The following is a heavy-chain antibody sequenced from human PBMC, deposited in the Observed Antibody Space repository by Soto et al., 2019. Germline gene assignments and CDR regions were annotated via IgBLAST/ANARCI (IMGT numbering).Heavy chain of an antibody. Sequence: QVQLVQSGAEVKKPGASVKVSCKASGNTFTGYSVGWVRQAPGQGLEWMGWISAYSGDTYYAQRFQDRLTMTTDASTSTAYMELTSLRSDDTAVYYCARPSGSYGDYAWSLKYWGQGTLVTVSS. CDR1: GNTFTGYS. D-gene: IGHD4-17*01. CDR2: ISAYSGDT. J-gene: IGHJ4*02. V-gene: IGHV1-18*01. CDR3: ARPSGSYGDYAWSLKY.